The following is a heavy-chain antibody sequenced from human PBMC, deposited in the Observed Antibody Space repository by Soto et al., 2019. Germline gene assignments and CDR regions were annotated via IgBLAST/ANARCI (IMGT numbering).Heavy chain of an antibody. CDR1: GGTFSSYA. J-gene: IGHJ5*02. D-gene: IGHD3-22*01. CDR2: IIPIFGTA. V-gene: IGHV1-69*06. CDR3: ARDLPPGYDSSGYYHWFDP. Sequence: SVKVSCKASGGTFSSYAISWVRQAPGQGLEWMGGIIPIFGTANYAQKFQGRVTITADKSTSTAYMERSSLRSEDTAVYYCARDLPPGYDSSGYYHWFDPWGQGALVTVSS.